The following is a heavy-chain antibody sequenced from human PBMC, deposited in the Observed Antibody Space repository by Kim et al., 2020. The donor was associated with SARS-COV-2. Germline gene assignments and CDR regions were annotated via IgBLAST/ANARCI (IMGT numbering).Heavy chain of an antibody. Sequence: GGSNYAQKFQGRVTMTRDTSISPAYMELSGLRSDDTAVYYCARGVVGDYWGQGTLVTVSS. CDR2: GGS. D-gene: IGHD2-21*01. V-gene: IGHV1-2*02. J-gene: IGHJ4*02. CDR3: ARGVVGDY.